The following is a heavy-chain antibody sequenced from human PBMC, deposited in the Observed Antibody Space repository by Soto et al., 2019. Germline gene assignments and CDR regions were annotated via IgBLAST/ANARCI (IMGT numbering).Heavy chain of an antibody. V-gene: IGHV4-59*08. Sequence: SETLSLTCTVSGGSISGYYWAWVRQPPERGLEWIGFIYYAGTISSNPSLNGRVTISVDTSKNQFSLNLTSATAADTAIYYCVRTTGHMTGFYYWGQGTLVTVSS. CDR3: VRTTGHMTGFYY. CDR2: IYYAGTI. D-gene: IGHD3-9*01. CDR1: GGSISGYY. J-gene: IGHJ4*02.